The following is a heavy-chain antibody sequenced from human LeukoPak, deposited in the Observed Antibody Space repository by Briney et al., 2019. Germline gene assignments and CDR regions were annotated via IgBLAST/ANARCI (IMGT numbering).Heavy chain of an antibody. Sequence: GGSLRLSCAASGFTFSSYSMNWVRQAPGKGLEWVSSISSSSSYICYADSVKGRFTISRDNAKNSLYLQMNSLRAEDTAVYYCASDPHYYGSGSYYNRDYWGQGTLVTVSS. V-gene: IGHV3-21*01. D-gene: IGHD3-10*01. CDR1: GFTFSSYS. CDR2: ISSSSSYI. J-gene: IGHJ4*02. CDR3: ASDPHYYGSGSYYNRDY.